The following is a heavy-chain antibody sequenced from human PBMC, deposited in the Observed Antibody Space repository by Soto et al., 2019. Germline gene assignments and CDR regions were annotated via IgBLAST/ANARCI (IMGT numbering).Heavy chain of an antibody. D-gene: IGHD2-15*01. CDR1: GFTVSSNY. CDR2: IYSGGST. J-gene: IGHJ4*02. Sequence: EVQLVESGGGLVQPGGSLRLSCAASGFTVSSNYMSWVRQAPGKGLEWVSVIYSGGSTNYADSVKGRFTISRDNSKNTVELQMNSLRAGDTAVYYCAREGVVAASDWGQGTPVTVSS. V-gene: IGHV3-66*01. CDR3: AREGVVAASD.